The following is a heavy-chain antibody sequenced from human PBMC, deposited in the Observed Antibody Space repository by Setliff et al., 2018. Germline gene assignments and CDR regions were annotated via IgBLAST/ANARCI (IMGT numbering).Heavy chain of an antibody. CDR2: IGHTGSI. Sequence: LSLTCTVSGYSISSGYIWGWIRQPPGKGLEWVGNIGHTGSINYSPSLKSRLTISRDTSKNQVSLKLNSVTATDTAVYYCARDLGHGGDSDYWGQGILVTVSS. CDR3: ARDLGHGGDSDY. V-gene: IGHV4-38-2*02. CDR1: GYSISSGYI. D-gene: IGHD2-21*02. J-gene: IGHJ4*02.